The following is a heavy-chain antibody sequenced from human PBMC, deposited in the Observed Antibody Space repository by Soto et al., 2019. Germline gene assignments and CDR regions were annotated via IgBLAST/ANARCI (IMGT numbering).Heavy chain of an antibody. D-gene: IGHD3-16*01. V-gene: IGHV3-21*01. CDR3: ARARGFTFYYYYMDV. J-gene: IGHJ6*03. Sequence: GESLKISCAASGFTFSSYSMNWVRQAPGKGLEWVSSISSSSSYIYYADSVKGRFTISRDNAKNSLYLQMNSLRAEDTAVYYCARARGFTFYYYYMDVWGKGTTVTVSS. CDR1: GFTFSSYS. CDR2: ISSSSSYI.